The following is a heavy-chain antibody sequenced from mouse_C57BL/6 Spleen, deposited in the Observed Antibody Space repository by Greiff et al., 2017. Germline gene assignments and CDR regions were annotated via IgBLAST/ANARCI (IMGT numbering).Heavy chain of an antibody. CDR3: ATSDYGSTPWYFDV. CDR2: IKPNYGTT. CDR1: GYSFTDYN. Sequence: EVQLQQSGPELVQPGASVKISCKASGYSFTDYNMNWVKQSNGKSLEWIGVIKPNYGTTSYNQKFKGKATLTVDQSSSTVYMQLNSLTSEDSAVYYCATSDYGSTPWYFDVWGTGTTVTVSS. D-gene: IGHD1-1*01. J-gene: IGHJ1*03. V-gene: IGHV1-39*01.